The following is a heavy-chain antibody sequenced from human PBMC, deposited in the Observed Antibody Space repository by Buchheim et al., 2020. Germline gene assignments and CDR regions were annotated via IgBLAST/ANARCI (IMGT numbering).Heavy chain of an antibody. CDR3: VRDRVITGTFDY. Sequence: QVQLVESGGGVVQPGRSLRLSCAASGFTFSTSGMHWVRQAPGMGLEWVAVIWYDGSKKYYADSVKGRFTISRDNSKNTLYLQMNSLRAEDTAVYYCVRDRVITGTFDYWGQGTL. CDR2: IWYDGSKK. CDR1: GFTFSTSG. V-gene: IGHV3-33*01. D-gene: IGHD1-20*01. J-gene: IGHJ4*02.